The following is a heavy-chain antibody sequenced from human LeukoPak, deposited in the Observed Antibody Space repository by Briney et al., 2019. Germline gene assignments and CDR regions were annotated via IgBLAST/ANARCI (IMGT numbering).Heavy chain of an antibody. V-gene: IGHV3-30-3*01. CDR2: ISNDGSIK. CDR3: ARDLGRSGIGVVIYWYFDL. J-gene: IGHJ2*01. Sequence: GRSLRLSCAASGFPFSSYSIHWVRQAPGKGLEWVAVISNDGSIKYSADSVKGRFTISRDNSKNTLLLQLNSLKAEDTAVYYCARDLGRSGIGVVIYWYFDLWGRGTLVTVSS. D-gene: IGHD3-22*01. CDR1: GFPFSSYS.